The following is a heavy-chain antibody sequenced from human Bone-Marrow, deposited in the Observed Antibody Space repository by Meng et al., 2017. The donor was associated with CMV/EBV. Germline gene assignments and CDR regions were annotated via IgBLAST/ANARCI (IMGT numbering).Heavy chain of an antibody. CDR3: AREYSSSLYYYYYGMDV. Sequence: SVKVSCKASGGTFSSYAISWVRQAPGQGLEWMGGIIPIFGTANYAQKFQGRVTITTDESTSTAYTELSSLRSEDTAVYYCAREYSSSLYYYYYGMDVWGQGTTVTVSS. CDR2: IIPIFGTA. V-gene: IGHV1-69*05. CDR1: GGTFSSYA. D-gene: IGHD6-6*01. J-gene: IGHJ6*02.